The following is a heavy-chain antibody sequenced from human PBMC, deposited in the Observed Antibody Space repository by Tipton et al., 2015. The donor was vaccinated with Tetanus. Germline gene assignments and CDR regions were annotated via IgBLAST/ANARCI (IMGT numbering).Heavy chain of an antibody. CDR2: VSSTSSYI. J-gene: IGHJ4*02. V-gene: IGHV3-21*06. D-gene: IGHD6-25*01. CDR1: GFTVSNNH. Sequence: SLRLSCAASGFTVSNNHMYWVRRAPGKGLEWVASVSSTSSYIYYADSLKGRFTISRDNAKNSLYLQMNNLRAEDTAAYFCASGSALDYWGQGTLVTVSS. CDR3: ASGSALDY.